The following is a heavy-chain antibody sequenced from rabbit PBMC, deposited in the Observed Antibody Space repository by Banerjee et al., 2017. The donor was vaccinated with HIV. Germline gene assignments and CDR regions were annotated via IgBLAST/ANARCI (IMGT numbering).Heavy chain of an antibody. Sequence: QQLVESGGGLVKPGASLTLTCKASGFSFSSGYDMCWVRQAPGKGLEWIACIGAGSSGITYYASWAKGRFTISKTSSTTVTLQMTSLTAADTATYFCARQGDAGYGYGYYFNLWGPGTLVTVS. CDR3: ARQGDAGYGYGYYFNL. D-gene: IGHD6-1*01. CDR2: IGAGSSGIT. V-gene: IGHV1S40*01. CDR1: GFSFSSGYD. J-gene: IGHJ4*01.